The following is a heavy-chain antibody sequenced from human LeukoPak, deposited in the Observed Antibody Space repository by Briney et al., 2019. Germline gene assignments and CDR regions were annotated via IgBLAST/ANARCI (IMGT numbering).Heavy chain of an antibody. CDR1: GASVSSGRYY. Sequence: SSEILSLTCTVSGASVSSGRYYWSWTRQPPGKGLEWIGYIYYSGSTNYNPSLKSRVTISVDTSKNQFSLKVNSVTAADTAIYYCARRGGSGRSFDYWGQGTLVTVSS. D-gene: IGHD3-10*01. CDR2: IYYSGST. J-gene: IGHJ4*02. CDR3: ARRGGSGRSFDY. V-gene: IGHV4-61*01.